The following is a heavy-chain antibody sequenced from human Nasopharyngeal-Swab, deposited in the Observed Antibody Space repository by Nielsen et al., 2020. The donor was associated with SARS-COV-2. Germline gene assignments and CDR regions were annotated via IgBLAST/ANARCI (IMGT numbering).Heavy chain of an antibody. Sequence: RQAPGKVVEWIGYIYHSGSTYYNPSLKSRVTISVDRSKNQFSLKLSSVTAADTAVYYCARERWERRGGGKMGMDVWGQGTTVTVSS. CDR3: ARERWERRGGGKMGMDV. CDR2: IYHSGST. J-gene: IGHJ6*02. V-gene: IGHV4-30-2*01. D-gene: IGHD1-26*01.